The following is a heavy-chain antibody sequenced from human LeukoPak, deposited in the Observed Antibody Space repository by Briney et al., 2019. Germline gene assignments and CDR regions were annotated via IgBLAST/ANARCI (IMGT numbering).Heavy chain of an antibody. CDR3: ARDNYDILTGYYEALGY. CDR2: IIPILGIA. Sequence: SVKVSCKASGGTFSSYAISWVRQAPGQGLEWMGRIIPILGIANYAQKFQGRVTITADKSTSTAYMELSSLRSEDTAVYYCARDNYDILTGYYEALGYWGQGTLVTVSS. D-gene: IGHD3-9*01. CDR1: GGTFSSYA. J-gene: IGHJ4*02. V-gene: IGHV1-69*04.